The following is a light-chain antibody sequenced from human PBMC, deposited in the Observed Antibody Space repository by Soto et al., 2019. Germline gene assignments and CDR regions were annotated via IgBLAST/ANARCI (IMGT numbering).Light chain of an antibody. CDR3: ISYTGSSTSYV. CDR1: SSDVGSYNH. CDR2: EVT. V-gene: IGLV2-14*01. Sequence: QSALTQPASVSGSPGRSITISCSGTSSDVGSYNHVAWYQQFPGKTPKLIIYEVTYRPSGVSHRFSASKSGNTASLTISGLQAEDEADYYCISYTGSSTSYVFGTGTKVTV. J-gene: IGLJ1*01.